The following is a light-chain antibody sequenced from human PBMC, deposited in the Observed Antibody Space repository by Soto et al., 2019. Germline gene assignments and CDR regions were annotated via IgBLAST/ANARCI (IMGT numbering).Light chain of an antibody. CDR2: LNSDGSH. J-gene: IGLJ3*02. V-gene: IGLV4-69*01. CDR3: QTWGTGIPWV. Sequence: QLVLTQSPSASASLGASVKLTCTLSSGHSSYAIAWHQQQPEKGPRYLMKLNSDGSHCKGDGIPDRFSGSSSGAERYLTISSLQSEDEADYYCQTWGTGIPWVFGGGTKLTVL. CDR1: SGHSSYA.